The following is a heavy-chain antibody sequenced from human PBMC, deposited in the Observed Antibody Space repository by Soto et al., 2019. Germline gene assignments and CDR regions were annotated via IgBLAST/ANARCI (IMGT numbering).Heavy chain of an antibody. J-gene: IGHJ6*02. Sequence: EVQLVESGGGLVQPGGSLRLSCAASGFPFSAYAMNWVRQAPGKGLEWLSYISSGGNTMYYADSVKGRFIISRDKTKNTLYLQMNSLRAEDTAVYYCEIDLVVRGVVIRGYGLDVWGQGTTVTVSS. CDR1: GFPFSAYA. V-gene: IGHV3-48*01. CDR2: ISSGGNTM. D-gene: IGHD3-10*01. CDR3: EIDLVVRGVVIRGYGLDV.